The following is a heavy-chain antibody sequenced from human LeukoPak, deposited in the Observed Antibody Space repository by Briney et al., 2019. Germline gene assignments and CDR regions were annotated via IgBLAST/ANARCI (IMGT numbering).Heavy chain of an antibody. CDR1: GGSISSDY. CDR2: IYYRGST. Sequence: SETLSLTCTVSGGSISSDYWSWIRQPPGKGLEWIGYIYYRGSTNYNPSLKSRVTISVDTSKNQFSLKLSSVTAADTAVYYCARLSGYSSGHYYSGYWGQGTLVTVSS. J-gene: IGHJ4*02. CDR3: ARLSGYSSGHYYSGY. D-gene: IGHD3-22*01. V-gene: IGHV4-59*01.